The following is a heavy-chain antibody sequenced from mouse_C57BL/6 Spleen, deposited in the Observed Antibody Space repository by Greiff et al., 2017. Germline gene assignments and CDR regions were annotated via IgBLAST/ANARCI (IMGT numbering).Heavy chain of an antibody. Sequence: VQLQQSGAELVKPGASVKMSCKASYYAFTSSAITWVKQRPGHGLEWIGDFTPGSGGTDYNEKFKSKATLTVDTSSSTAYMQLSSLTSEDSAVXGCAISEYVYFDYWGQGTTLTVSS. D-gene: IGHD2-10*02. V-gene: IGHV1-55*01. CDR3: AISEYVYFDY. CDR2: FTPGSGGT. J-gene: IGHJ2*01. CDR1: YYAFTSSA.